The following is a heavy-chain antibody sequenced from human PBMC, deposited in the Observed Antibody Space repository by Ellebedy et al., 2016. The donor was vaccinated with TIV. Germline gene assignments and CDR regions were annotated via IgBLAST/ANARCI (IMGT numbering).Heavy chain of an antibody. J-gene: IGHJ3*02. V-gene: IGHV3-7*01. CDR3: ATDGSYGDYLSPTHAFVI. CDR1: GFSFRSYW. D-gene: IGHD4-17*01. Sequence: GESLKISCAASGFSFRSYWMTWVRQAPGKGLEWVANIGQDGSDMYYVDSVRGRFTISRDNAKNSLFLLMNSLSAEDTAVYYCATDGSYGDYLSPTHAFVIWGQGTMVTVSS. CDR2: IGQDGSDM.